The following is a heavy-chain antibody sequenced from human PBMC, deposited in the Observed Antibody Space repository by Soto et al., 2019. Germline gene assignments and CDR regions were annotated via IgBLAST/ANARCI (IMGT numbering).Heavy chain of an antibody. CDR2: INPSGDST. D-gene: IGHD6-13*01. J-gene: IGHJ4*02. CDR1: GFTFSRHG. Sequence: GGSLRLSCVASGFTFSRHGLSCVRHAPGKGLEWVSTINPSGDSTFYADSVKGRFTISRDNSKNTVYLQMNSLSVGDTAVYLCAKVDVSTAGSFDYWGQGALVTVSS. V-gene: IGHV3-23*01. CDR3: AKVDVSTAGSFDY.